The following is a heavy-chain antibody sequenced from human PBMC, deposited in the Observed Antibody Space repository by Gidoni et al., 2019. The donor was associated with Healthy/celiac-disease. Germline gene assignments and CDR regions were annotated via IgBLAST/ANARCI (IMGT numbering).Heavy chain of an antibody. Sequence: QVQLVESGGGVVQPGRSLRLSCEASGFPFSSYGMHWVRQAPGKGLEWVAVISYDGSNKYYADSVKGRFTISRDNSKNTLYLQMNSLRAEDTAVYYCAKDLNYYDSSGYLDYWGQGTLVTVSS. J-gene: IGHJ4*02. V-gene: IGHV3-30*18. CDR1: GFPFSSYG. CDR3: AKDLNYYDSSGYLDY. CDR2: ISYDGSNK. D-gene: IGHD3-22*01.